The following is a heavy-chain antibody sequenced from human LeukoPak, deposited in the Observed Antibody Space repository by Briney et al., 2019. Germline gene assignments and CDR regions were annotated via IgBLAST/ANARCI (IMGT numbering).Heavy chain of an antibody. J-gene: IGHJ4*02. CDR1: GFTFSSYA. CDR2: ISYAGSNK. Sequence: GGSLRLSCAASGFTFSSYALHWVRQAPGKGLEWVAVISYAGSNKYYADSVKGRFTISRDNSKNTLYLQMNSLRAEDTAVYYCARDDLDDYGDYSPDYWGQGTLVTVSS. CDR3: ARDDLDDYGDYSPDY. D-gene: IGHD4-17*01. V-gene: IGHV3-30-3*01.